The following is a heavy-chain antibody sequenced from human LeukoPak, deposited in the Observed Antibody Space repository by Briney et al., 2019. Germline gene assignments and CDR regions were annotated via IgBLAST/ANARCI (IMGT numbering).Heavy chain of an antibody. V-gene: IGHV3-30-3*01. D-gene: IGHD3-3*01. J-gene: IGHJ4*02. CDR2: ISYDGSNK. Sequence: GGSLRLSCAASGFTFSSYAMHWVRQAPGKGLEWLAVISYDGSNKYYADSVKGRFTISRDNSKNTLYLQMNSLRAEDTAVYYCARDQVLRFLEWLIDYWGQGTLVTVSS. CDR1: GFTFSSYA. CDR3: ARDQVLRFLEWLIDY.